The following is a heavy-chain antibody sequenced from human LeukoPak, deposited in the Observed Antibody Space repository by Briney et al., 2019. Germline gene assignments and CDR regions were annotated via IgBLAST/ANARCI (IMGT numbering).Heavy chain of an antibody. CDR3: ASSHDSSGND. J-gene: IGHJ4*02. CDR1: GFSFSTYW. D-gene: IGHD3-22*01. Sequence: QPGGSLRLSCVASGFSFSTYWMAWIRQAPGKGLEWVANIRYDGAYKFYAGSVKGRFTISRDNAKNSLFLEMHSLRADDTAVYFCASSHDSSGNDWGQGTLVTVSS. CDR2: IRYDGAYK. V-gene: IGHV3-7*01.